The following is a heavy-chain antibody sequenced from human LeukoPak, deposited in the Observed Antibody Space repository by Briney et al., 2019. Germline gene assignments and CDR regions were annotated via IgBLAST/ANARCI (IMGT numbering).Heavy chain of an antibody. Sequence: GGSLRLSCAASGFTVSSNYMSWVRQAPGKGLEWVSVIYSGGSTYYADSVKGRFTISRDNSKNALYLQMNSLRAEDTAVYYCARARRSRGITIFGGAWYFDYWGQGTLVTVSS. D-gene: IGHD3-3*01. CDR3: ARARRSRGITIFGGAWYFDY. CDR1: GFTVSSNY. V-gene: IGHV3-66*01. CDR2: IYSGGST. J-gene: IGHJ4*02.